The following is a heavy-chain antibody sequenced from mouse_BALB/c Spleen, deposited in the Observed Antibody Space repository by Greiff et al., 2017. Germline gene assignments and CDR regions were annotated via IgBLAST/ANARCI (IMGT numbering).Heavy chain of an antibody. D-gene: IGHD2-2*01. CDR1: GFTFSSFG. Sequence: EVKLQESGGGLVQPGGSRKLSCAASGFTFSSFGMHWVRQAPEKGLVWVAYISSGSSTIYYADTVKVRFTISRDNPKNTLFLKMTSLRSEDTAMYYCARGGYDWYCDVWGAGTTVTVSS. CDR3: ARGGYDWYCDV. V-gene: IGHV5-17*02. CDR2: ISSGSSTI. J-gene: IGHJ1*01.